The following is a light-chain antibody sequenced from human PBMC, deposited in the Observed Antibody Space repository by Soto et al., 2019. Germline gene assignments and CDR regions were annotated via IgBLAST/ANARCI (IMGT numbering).Light chain of an antibody. V-gene: IGKV3-15*01. CDR2: GAS. Sequence: EIVMTQSPATLSVSPGERATLSCRASQSVSSNLAWYQQKPGQAPRLLIYGASTSATGIPARFSGSGSGTEFTLTISSLQSEDFAVYYWQQYSNWPYNFGQGTNLEIK. J-gene: IGKJ2*01. CDR3: QQYSNWPYN. CDR1: QSVSSN.